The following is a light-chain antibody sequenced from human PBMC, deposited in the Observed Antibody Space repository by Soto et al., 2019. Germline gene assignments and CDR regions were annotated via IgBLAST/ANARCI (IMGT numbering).Light chain of an antibody. CDR2: GAS. J-gene: IGKJ4*01. V-gene: IGKV3-15*01. CDR1: QSVSSN. CDR3: QQYNNWPPLT. Sequence: EIVLTQSPGTLSLSPGXRATLSCRASQSVSSNLAWYQHKPGQPPRLLIYGASSRATGIPARFSGSGSETEFTLTISSLQSEDFAVYFCQQYNNWPPLTFGGGTKVDIK.